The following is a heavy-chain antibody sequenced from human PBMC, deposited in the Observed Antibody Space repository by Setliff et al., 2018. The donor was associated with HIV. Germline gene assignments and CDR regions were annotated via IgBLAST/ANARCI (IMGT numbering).Heavy chain of an antibody. CDR2: IYYSGST. CDR1: GGSISSGDYY. V-gene: IGHV4-31*03. CDR3: ASEDFWCGDQDYYYMDV. J-gene: IGHJ6*03. Sequence: SETLSLTCTVSGGSISSGDYYWTWIRQHPGKGLEWIGYIYYSGSTYYNPSLKSRVTISVDTSTNQFSLKLRSVTAAVTAVYYCASEDFWCGDQDYYYMDVWGKGTTVTVSS. D-gene: IGHD3-3*01.